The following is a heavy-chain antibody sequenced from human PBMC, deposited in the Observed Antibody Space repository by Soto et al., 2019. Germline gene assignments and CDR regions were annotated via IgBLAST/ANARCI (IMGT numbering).Heavy chain of an antibody. CDR3: ARDATVLRFLEWSRMGYFDY. J-gene: IGHJ4*02. CDR2: INHSGST. V-gene: IGHV4-34*01. CDR1: GGSTTSDY. D-gene: IGHD3-3*01. Sequence: SETLSLTCTVSGGSTTSDYWSWIRQPPGKGLEWIGEINHSGSTNYNPSLKSRVTISVDTSKNQFSLKLSSVTAADTAVYYCARDATVLRFLEWSRMGYFDYWGQGTLVTVSS.